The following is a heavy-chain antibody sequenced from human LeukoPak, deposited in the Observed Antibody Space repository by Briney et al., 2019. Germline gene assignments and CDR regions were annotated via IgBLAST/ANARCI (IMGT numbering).Heavy chain of an antibody. CDR1: GFTFSSYA. J-gene: IGHJ4*01. V-gene: IGHV3-30-3*01. D-gene: IGHD3-22*01. CDR2: ISYDGGNK. Sequence: GGSLRLSCAASGFTFSSYAMHWVRQAPGKGLEWVAVISYDGGNKYYADSVKGRFTISRDNSKNTLYLQMNSLRAEDTAVYYCARDHVPYYYDSSGGSDYWGQGTLVTVSS. CDR3: ARDHVPYYYDSSGGSDY.